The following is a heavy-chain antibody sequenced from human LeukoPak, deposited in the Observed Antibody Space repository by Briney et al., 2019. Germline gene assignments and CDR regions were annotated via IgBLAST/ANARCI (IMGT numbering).Heavy chain of an antibody. CDR1: GFTFSNYAM. J-gene: IGHJ4*02. Sequence: PGGSLRLSCAASGFTFSNYAMSWVRQPPGKGLEWIGEIYHSGSINYNPSLKSRVTISVDKSKNQFSLKLNSVTAADTAMYYCARRADNWGQGTLVTVSS. CDR3: ARRADN. V-gene: IGHV4-4*02. CDR2: IYHSGSI.